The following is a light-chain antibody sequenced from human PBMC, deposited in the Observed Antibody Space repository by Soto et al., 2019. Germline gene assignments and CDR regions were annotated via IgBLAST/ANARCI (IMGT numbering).Light chain of an antibody. Sequence: EIVLTQSPGTLSLSPGERATLSCGASQTVSSNYLAWSQQKPGQAPRLLIYGASTRATGIPARFSGSGSGTEFTLTISSLQSEDFAVYYCQQLNDYPLTFGQGTRLEI. CDR2: GAS. CDR1: QTVSSN. CDR3: QQLNDYPLT. J-gene: IGKJ5*01. V-gene: IGKV3-15*01.